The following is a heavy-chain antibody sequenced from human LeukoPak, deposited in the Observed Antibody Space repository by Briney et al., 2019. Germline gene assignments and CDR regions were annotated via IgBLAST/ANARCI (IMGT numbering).Heavy chain of an antibody. CDR1: GGTFSSYA. CDR3: ARDYSYGYFDY. CDR2: IIPIFGTA. V-gene: IGHV1-69*13. Sequence: ASVKVSCKASGGTFSSYAISWVRQAPGQGLEWMRGIIPIFGTANYAQKFQGRVTITADESTSTAYMELSSLRSEDTAAYYCARDYSYGYFDYWGQGTLVTVSS. D-gene: IGHD5-18*01. J-gene: IGHJ4*02.